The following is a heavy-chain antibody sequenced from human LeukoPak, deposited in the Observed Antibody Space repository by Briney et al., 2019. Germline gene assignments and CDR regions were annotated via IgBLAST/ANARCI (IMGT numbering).Heavy chain of an antibody. CDR2: INQDGSEK. CDR3: AKDGYFGWHPVGY. V-gene: IGHV3-7*03. J-gene: IGHJ4*02. Sequence: PGGSLRLSGAASGFTFSSYWMSWVRQAPGKGLEWVANINQDGSEKYYVDSVKGRFTISRDNSKNTLYLQMNSLRAEDTAVYYCAKDGYFGWHPVGYWGQGTLVTVSS. D-gene: IGHD3-9*01. CDR1: GFTFSSYW.